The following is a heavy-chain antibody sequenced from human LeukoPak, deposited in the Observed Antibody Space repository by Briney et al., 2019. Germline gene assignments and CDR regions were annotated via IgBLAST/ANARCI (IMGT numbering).Heavy chain of an antibody. Sequence: PWGSLRLSCSASGFTFSAYWMHWARQAPGKGLVWVSRIYSDGSNTIYADSVKGRFTISRDNAKNTLYLQMNSLTAEDTAIYYCTRDSKYVMDVWGQGTTVTVSS. CDR2: IYSDGSNT. CDR3: TRDSKYVMDV. V-gene: IGHV3-74*01. CDR1: GFTFSAYW. D-gene: IGHD4-11*01. J-gene: IGHJ6*02.